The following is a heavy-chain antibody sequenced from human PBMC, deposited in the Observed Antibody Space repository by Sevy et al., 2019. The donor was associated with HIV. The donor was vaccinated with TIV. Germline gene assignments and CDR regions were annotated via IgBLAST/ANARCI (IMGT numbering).Heavy chain of an antibody. Sequence: SETLSLTCAVSGYSISSGYYWGWIRQPPGKGLEWIESIYHSGSTYYNPSLKSRVTISVDTSKNQFSLKLSSVTAADTAVYYCARDDLGYCSGGSCYGDHFDYWGQGTLVTVSS. D-gene: IGHD2-15*01. CDR2: IYHSGST. CDR3: ARDDLGYCSGGSCYGDHFDY. V-gene: IGHV4-38-2*02. J-gene: IGHJ4*02. CDR1: GYSISSGYY.